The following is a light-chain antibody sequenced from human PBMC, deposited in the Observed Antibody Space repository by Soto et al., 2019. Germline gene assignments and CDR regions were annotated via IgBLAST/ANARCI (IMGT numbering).Light chain of an antibody. Sequence: QSVLTQPPSASGTPGQRVTISCSGSSSNIGSNTVNWYQQLPGTAPKLLIYSNNQRPSGVPDRFSGSKSGTSASLAISGLQSEDEAEYYCAAWDDSLNGVVFVGGTKLTVL. J-gene: IGLJ2*01. V-gene: IGLV1-44*01. CDR2: SNN. CDR3: AAWDDSLNGVV. CDR1: SSNIGSNT.